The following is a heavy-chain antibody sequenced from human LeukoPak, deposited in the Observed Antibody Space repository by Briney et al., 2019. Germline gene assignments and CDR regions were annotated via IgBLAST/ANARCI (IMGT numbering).Heavy chain of an antibody. CDR2: MYHSGST. J-gene: IGHJ4*02. Sequence: SETLSLTCTVSGYSISSGYYWGWIRQPPGKGLEWIGSMYHSGSTYYNPSLKSRVTISVDTSKNQFSLKLSSVTAADTAVYYCAGRARGSSGYYYRYFDYWGQGTLVTVSS. CDR1: GYSISSGYY. V-gene: IGHV4-38-2*02. D-gene: IGHD3-22*01. CDR3: AGRARGSSGYYYRYFDY.